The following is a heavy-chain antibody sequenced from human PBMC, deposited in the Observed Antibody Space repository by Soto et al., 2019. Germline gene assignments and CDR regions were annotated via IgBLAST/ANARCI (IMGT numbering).Heavy chain of an antibody. CDR2: IYYSGST. V-gene: IGHV4-59*08. J-gene: IGHJ6*03. CDR3: ARLSVVVPAASPGYYYYMDV. CDR1: GGSISSYY. D-gene: IGHD2-2*01. Sequence: PSETLSLTCTVSGGSISSYYWSWIRQPPGKGLERIGYIYYSGSTNYNPSLKSRVTISVDTSKNQFSLKLSSVTAADTAVYYCARLSVVVPAASPGYYYYMDVWGKGTKVTVSS.